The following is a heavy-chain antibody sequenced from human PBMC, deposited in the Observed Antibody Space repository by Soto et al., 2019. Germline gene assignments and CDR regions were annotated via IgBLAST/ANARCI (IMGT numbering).Heavy chain of an antibody. CDR3: ARGSSAVVVPAALNWFDP. CDR1: GYTFTSYD. V-gene: IGHV1-8*01. J-gene: IGHJ5*02. Sequence: GASVKVSCKASGYTFTSYDINWVRQATGQGLEWMGWMNPNSGNTGYAQKFQGRVTMTRNTSISTAYMELSSLRSEDTAVYYCARGSSAVVVPAALNWFDPWGQGTLVTVSS. CDR2: MNPNSGNT. D-gene: IGHD2-2*01.